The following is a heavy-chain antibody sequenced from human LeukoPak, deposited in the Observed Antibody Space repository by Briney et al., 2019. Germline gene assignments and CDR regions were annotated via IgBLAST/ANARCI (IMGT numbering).Heavy chain of an antibody. Sequence: GRSLRLSCAASGFIFSNDAMHWVRQAPGKGLEWVAFIWFDGSNKHYADSVKGRFTISRDNSEDTLYLQMNSLRAEDTAVYYCARDQSRGYDFPSYYGMDVWGQGTTVTVSS. J-gene: IGHJ6*02. CDR2: IWFDGSNK. D-gene: IGHD3-3*01. CDR3: ARDQSRGYDFPSYYGMDV. V-gene: IGHV3-33*01. CDR1: GFIFSNDA.